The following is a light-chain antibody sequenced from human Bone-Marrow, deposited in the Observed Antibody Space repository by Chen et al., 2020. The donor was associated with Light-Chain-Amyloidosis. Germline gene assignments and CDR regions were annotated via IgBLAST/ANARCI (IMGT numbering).Light chain of an antibody. J-gene: IGLJ3*02. Sequence: QSAPTQPASVSGSPGQSVTIACTGSYSYVGSHNFVSWYQLHPGRAPKLILYGVNNRPSGVSERFSGSKTDNTASLTISGLLGEDEADYYCCSYGGRFSLMFGGGTRLTVL. CDR2: GVN. CDR1: YSYVGSHNF. CDR3: CSYGGRFSLM. V-gene: IGLV2-23*02.